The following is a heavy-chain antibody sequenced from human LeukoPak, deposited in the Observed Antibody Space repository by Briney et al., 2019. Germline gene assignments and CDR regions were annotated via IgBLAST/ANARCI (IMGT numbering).Heavy chain of an antibody. CDR2: IIPIFGTA. CDR1: GGTFSSYA. J-gene: IGHJ4*02. D-gene: IGHD3-22*01. Sequence: SVKVSCKASGGTFSSYAISWVRQAPGQGLEWMGGIIPIFGTANYAQKFQGRVTITADESTSTAYMELSSLRSEDTAVYYCARDKPRFYCYDSSGYYPTLDYWGQGTLVTVSS. CDR3: ARDKPRFYCYDSSGYYPTLDY. V-gene: IGHV1-69*13.